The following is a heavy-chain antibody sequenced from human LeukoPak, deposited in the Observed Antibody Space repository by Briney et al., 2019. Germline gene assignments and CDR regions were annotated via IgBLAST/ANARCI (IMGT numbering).Heavy chain of an antibody. D-gene: IGHD5-18*01. Sequence: ASVKVSCKASGYTFTGYYMHWVRQAPGQGLEWMGWINPNSGGTNYAQKFQGRVTMTRDTSISTAYMELSRLRSDDTAVYYCARVPGYSYGWFYYFDYWGQGTLVTVSS. CDR3: ARVPGYSYGWFYYFDY. J-gene: IGHJ4*02. V-gene: IGHV1-2*02. CDR1: GYTFTGYY. CDR2: INPNSGGT.